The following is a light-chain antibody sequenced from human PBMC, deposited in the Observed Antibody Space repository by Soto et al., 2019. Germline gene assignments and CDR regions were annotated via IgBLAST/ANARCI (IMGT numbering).Light chain of an antibody. Sequence: QSVLTQPASVSGSPGQSITISCTGTSSDVGGYNYVSWYQQHPDKAPKLMIHEVNQRPSGVPDRFSGSKSGNTASLTVSGLQAEDEGTYYCSSYGGYNNVVFGTGTKVTVL. CDR1: SSDVGGYNY. CDR3: SSYGGYNNVV. CDR2: EVN. J-gene: IGLJ1*01. V-gene: IGLV2-8*01.